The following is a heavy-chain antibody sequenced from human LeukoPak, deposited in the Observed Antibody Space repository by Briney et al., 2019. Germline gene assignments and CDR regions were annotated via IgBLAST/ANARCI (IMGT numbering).Heavy chain of an antibody. V-gene: IGHV1-69*04. J-gene: IGHJ3*02. CDR2: INPIFGIA. Sequence: SVKVSCKASGCTFSSYAINWVRQAPGQGLEWMGRINPIFGIANYAQKFQGRVTITADKSTSTAYMELSSLRSEDTAVYYCPEGDGQPFDIWGQGTMVTVSS. CDR3: PEGDGQPFDI. D-gene: IGHD3-16*01. CDR1: GCTFSSYA.